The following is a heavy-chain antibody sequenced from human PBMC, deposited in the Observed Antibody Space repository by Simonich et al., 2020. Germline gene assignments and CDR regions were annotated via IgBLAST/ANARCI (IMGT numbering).Heavy chain of an antibody. CDR2: IKKDGSEK. CDR1: GFTFSSYW. CDR3: ACLGTGDAFDI. J-gene: IGHJ3*02. D-gene: IGHD3-9*01. Sequence: EVQLVESGGGLVQPGGSLRLSCAASGFTFSSYWMSWVRQAQVKGLEWVSNIKKDGSEKYYVNYVKGRCTISRDNAKNSLYLQMNSLRAEDTAVYYCACLGTGDAFDIWGQGTMVTVSS. V-gene: IGHV3-7*01.